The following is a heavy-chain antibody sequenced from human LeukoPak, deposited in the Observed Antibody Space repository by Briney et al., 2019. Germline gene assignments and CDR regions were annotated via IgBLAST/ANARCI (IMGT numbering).Heavy chain of an antibody. V-gene: IGHV3-7*01. CDR1: GFTFSSYW. J-gene: IGHJ4*02. Sequence: GGSLRLSCAASGFTFSSYWMSWVRQAPGKGLEWVVNIKQDGSEKYYVDSVKGRFTISRDNAKNTLYLQMNSLRAEDTAVYYCARGATYAYYQDYWGQGTLVTVSS. D-gene: IGHD1-26*01. CDR2: IKQDGSEK. CDR3: ARGATYAYYQDY.